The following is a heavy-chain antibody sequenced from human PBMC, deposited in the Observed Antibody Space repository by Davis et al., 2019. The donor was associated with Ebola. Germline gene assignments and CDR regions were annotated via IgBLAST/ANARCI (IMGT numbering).Heavy chain of an antibody. Sequence: PSETLSLTCTVSGGSISSYYWSWIRQPPGKGLEWIGEINHSGSTNYNPSLKSRVTISVDTSKNQFSLKLSSVTAADTAVYYCARVRAAPYDFWSGYYEGWFDPWGQGTLVTVSS. D-gene: IGHD3-3*01. J-gene: IGHJ5*02. CDR3: ARVRAAPYDFWSGYYEGWFDP. V-gene: IGHV4-34*01. CDR2: INHSGST. CDR1: GGSISSYY.